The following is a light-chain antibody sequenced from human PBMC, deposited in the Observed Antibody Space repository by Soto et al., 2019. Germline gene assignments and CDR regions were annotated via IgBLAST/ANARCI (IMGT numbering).Light chain of an antibody. V-gene: IGKV1-39*01. CDR1: QTISTY. CDR2: DVS. CDR3: QQGYSIHALT. J-gene: IGKJ4*01. Sequence: DIQMTQSPSSMSASVGDRVTISCRASQTISTYLHWYQHKPGRDPRLLISDVSTLQSGVPGRFRGSGSETEFTLTITYLQPEDFATYYCQQGYSIHALTFGGVTKV.